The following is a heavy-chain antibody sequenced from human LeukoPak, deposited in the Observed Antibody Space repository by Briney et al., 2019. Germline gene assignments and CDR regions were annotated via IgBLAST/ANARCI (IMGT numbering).Heavy chain of an antibody. CDR1: GGTFSSYA. J-gene: IGHJ3*02. V-gene: IGHV1-69*13. CDR2: IIPIFGTA. CDR3: ARATVTTRVAAFDI. D-gene: IGHD4-17*01. Sequence: ASVKVSCKASGGTFSSYAISWVRQAPGQGLEWMGGIIPIFGTANYAQKFQGRVTITADESTSTAYMELSSLRSEDTAVYYCARATVTTRVAAFDIWGQGTMVTVSS.